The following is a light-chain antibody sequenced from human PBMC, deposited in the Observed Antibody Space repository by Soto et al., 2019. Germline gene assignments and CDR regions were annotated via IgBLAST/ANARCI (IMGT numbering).Light chain of an antibody. Sequence: EIVLTQSPCTLSLSPGERATLSCRASQSVSSSYLAWYQQKPGQAPRLLIYGASSSATGIPDRFSGSGSGTDFTLTISRLEPEDFAVYYCQQYGSSPPITFGQGTRLEIK. CDR1: QSVSSSY. CDR2: GAS. V-gene: IGKV3-20*01. J-gene: IGKJ5*01. CDR3: QQYGSSPPIT.